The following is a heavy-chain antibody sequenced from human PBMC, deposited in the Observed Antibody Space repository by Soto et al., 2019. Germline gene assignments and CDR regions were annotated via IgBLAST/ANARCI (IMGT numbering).Heavy chain of an antibody. Sequence: SVKVSCKASGGTFSSYAISWVRQAPGQGLEWMGGIIPIFGTANYAQKFQGRVTITADESTSTAYMELSSLRSEDTAVYYCARGIAAAGTEPGIYYFDYWGQGTLVTVSS. CDR2: IIPIFGTA. V-gene: IGHV1-69*13. CDR1: GGTFSSYA. D-gene: IGHD6-13*01. CDR3: ARGIAAAGTEPGIYYFDY. J-gene: IGHJ4*02.